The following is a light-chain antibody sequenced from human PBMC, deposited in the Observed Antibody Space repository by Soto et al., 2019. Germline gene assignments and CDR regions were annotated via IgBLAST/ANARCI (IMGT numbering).Light chain of an antibody. Sequence: IVLTQSPVTLSLSPGERATLSCRASQSVDSYLAWYQQKPGQAPRLLIYGGSSRATGIPVRFSGSGSGTDFTLTISSLEPEDFAVYFCPQYGASPETFGQGTKVDIK. CDR3: PQYGASPET. CDR2: GGS. CDR1: QSVDSY. V-gene: IGKV3-20*01. J-gene: IGKJ1*01.